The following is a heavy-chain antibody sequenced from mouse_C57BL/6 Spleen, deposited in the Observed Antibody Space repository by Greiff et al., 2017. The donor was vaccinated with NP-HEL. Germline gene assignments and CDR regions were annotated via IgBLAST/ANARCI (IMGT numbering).Heavy chain of an antibody. CDR3: ARGGTAQATWDY. V-gene: IGHV1-61*01. Sequence: QVQLQQPGAELVRPGSSVKLSCKASGYTFTSYWMDWVKQRPGQGLEWIGNIYPSDSETHYNQKFKDKATLTVDKSSSTAYMQLSSLTSEDSAVYYCARGGTAQATWDYWGQGTSVTVSS. J-gene: IGHJ4*01. D-gene: IGHD3-2*02. CDR1: GYTFTSYW. CDR2: IYPSDSET.